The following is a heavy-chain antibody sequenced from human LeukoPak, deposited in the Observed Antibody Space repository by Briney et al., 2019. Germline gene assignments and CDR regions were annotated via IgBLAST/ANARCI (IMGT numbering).Heavy chain of an antibody. D-gene: IGHD6-13*01. CDR2: ISSSSSYI. V-gene: IGHV3-21*01. Sequence: GGSLRLSCAASGFTFSSYSMNWVRQAPGKGLEWVSSISSSSSYIYYVDSVKGRFTISRDNAKNSLYLQMNSLRAEDTAVYYCARDSLSSGIAAAGTPNWFDPWGQGTLVTVSS. J-gene: IGHJ5*02. CDR3: ARDSLSSGIAAAGTPNWFDP. CDR1: GFTFSSYS.